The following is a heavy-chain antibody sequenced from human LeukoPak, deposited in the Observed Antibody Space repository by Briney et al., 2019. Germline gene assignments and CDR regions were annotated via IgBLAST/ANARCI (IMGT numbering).Heavy chain of an antibody. D-gene: IGHD6-13*01. Sequence: QPGGSLRLSCAASGFTFSSYAMSWVRQAPGKGLEWVSAISGSGGSTYYADSVKGRFTISRDNSKNTLYLQMNSLRAEDTAVYYCAKDHTSSSWYPWFWFDPWGQGTLVTVSP. V-gene: IGHV3-23*01. CDR1: GFTFSSYA. CDR3: AKDHTSSSWYPWFWFDP. J-gene: IGHJ5*02. CDR2: ISGSGGST.